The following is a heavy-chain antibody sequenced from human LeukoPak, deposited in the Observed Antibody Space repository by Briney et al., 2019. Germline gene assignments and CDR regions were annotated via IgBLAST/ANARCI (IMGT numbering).Heavy chain of an antibody. CDR3: ARLSSARAFDI. V-gene: IGHV3-21*01. Sequence: PGGSLRLSCAASGFTFSSYSMNWVRQAPGKGLEWVSSISSSSSYIYYADLLEGRFTIYRDNAMSSLYLQVNSLNAEDTAVYYCARLSSARAFDIWGKGTMVTVSS. J-gene: IGHJ3*02. CDR2: ISSSSSYI. D-gene: IGHD5-18*01. CDR1: GFTFSSYS.